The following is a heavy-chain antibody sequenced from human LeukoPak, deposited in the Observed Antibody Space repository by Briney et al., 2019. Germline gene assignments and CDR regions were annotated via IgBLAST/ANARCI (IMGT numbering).Heavy chain of an antibody. D-gene: IGHD3-9*01. J-gene: IGHJ4*02. CDR3: ARDGGGLNDIHADY. V-gene: IGHV3-30-3*01. CDR2: ISSDGSPK. Sequence: PGRSLRLSCAASGFTFSDYTMHWVRQAPGKGLEWVAVISSDGSPKFYADSVKGRFTISRDNSYNTLYLQMNSLRPDDTAVYYCARDGGGLNDIHADYWGQGTLVTVSS. CDR1: GFTFSDYT.